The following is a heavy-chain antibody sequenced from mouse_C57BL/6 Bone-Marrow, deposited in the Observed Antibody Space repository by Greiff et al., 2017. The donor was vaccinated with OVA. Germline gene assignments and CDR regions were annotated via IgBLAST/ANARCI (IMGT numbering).Heavy chain of an antibody. CDR2: IYPGSGST. J-gene: IGHJ1*03. CDR3: ARRWYSGSSYWYFDV. V-gene: IGHV1-55*01. Sequence: QVQLQQPGAELVKPGASVKMSCKASGYTFTSYWITWVKQRPGQGLEWIGDIYPGSGSTNYNEKFKSKATLTVDTSSSTAYMQLSSLTSEDSAVYYCARRWYSGSSYWYFDVWGTGTTVTVSS. D-gene: IGHD1-1*01. CDR1: GYTFTSYW.